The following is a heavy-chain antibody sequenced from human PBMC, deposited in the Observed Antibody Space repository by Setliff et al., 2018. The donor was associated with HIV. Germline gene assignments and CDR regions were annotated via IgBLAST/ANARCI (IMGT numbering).Heavy chain of an antibody. J-gene: IGHJ4*02. CDR3: ARRGGITTTVQGPPPFDF. CDR2: IYYSGST. V-gene: IGHV4-34*01. CDR1: GGSFSGYY. D-gene: IGHD3-22*01. Sequence: PSETLSLTCAVYGGSFSGYYWSWIRQPPGKGLEWIGSIYYSGSTYYNPSLKSRVTISVDTSKNQFSLKLRSVTAADTAVYHCARRGGITTTVQGPPPFDFWGPGTLVTVSS.